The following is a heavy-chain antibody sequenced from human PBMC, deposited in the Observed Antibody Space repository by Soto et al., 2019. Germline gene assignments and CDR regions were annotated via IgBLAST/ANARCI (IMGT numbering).Heavy chain of an antibody. CDR1: GFTFSSYA. Sequence: QVQLVESGGGVVQPGRSLRLSCAASGFTFSSYAMHWVRQAPGKGLEWVAVISYDGSNKYYADSVKGRFTISRDNSKNPLYLQMNSLRAGDTAVYYCARDLNWNYAEYACDIWGQGTMVTVSS. D-gene: IGHD1-7*01. J-gene: IGHJ3*02. CDR2: ISYDGSNK. CDR3: ARDLNWNYAEYACDI. V-gene: IGHV3-30-3*01.